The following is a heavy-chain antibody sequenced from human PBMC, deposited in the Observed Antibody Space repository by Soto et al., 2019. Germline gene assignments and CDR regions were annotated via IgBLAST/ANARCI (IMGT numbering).Heavy chain of an antibody. CDR3: AGSTSTFQPKTEHFDY. V-gene: IGHV4-31*03. CDR1: GGSISSGGYY. Sequence: QVQLQESAPGLVKPSQTLSLTCTVSGGSISSGGYYWSWIRQHPGKGLEWLGYIYYSGSTYYNPSRKSRVTISVDTSKNQFSLKLSSVTAADTAVDYCAGSTSTFQPKTEHFDYWGQGTLVTVSS. CDR2: IYYSGST. J-gene: IGHJ4*02. D-gene: IGHD2-2*01.